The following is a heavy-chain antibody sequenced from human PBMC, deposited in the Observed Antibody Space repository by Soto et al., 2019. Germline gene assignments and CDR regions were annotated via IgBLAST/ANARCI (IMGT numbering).Heavy chain of an antibody. Sequence: EVQLLEAGGGLVQPGGSLRLSCAASGFTFSSYAMSWVRQAPGKGLEWVSAISGSGGSTYYSDSVKGRFTISRDNSKRTLYLQMNSLTAEDTAVYYCAKWNTVTTFIGMDVWGQGTTVTVSS. CDR2: ISGSGGST. J-gene: IGHJ6*02. V-gene: IGHV3-23*01. CDR1: GFTFSSYA. D-gene: IGHD4-17*01. CDR3: AKWNTVTTFIGMDV.